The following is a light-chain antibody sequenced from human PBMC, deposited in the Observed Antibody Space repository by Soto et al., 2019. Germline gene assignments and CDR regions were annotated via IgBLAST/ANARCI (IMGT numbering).Light chain of an antibody. CDR2: DAS. V-gene: IGKV1-5*01. Sequence: DIPMTQSPSTLSASVGDRVTITCRASQTINSFLAWYQQTPGKAPKLLIYDASSLQSGVPSRFSGGGSGTEFTLTISSLQPDDFATFHCKQYYRYPWTFGQGTKVEIK. J-gene: IGKJ1*01. CDR1: QTINSF. CDR3: KQYYRYPWT.